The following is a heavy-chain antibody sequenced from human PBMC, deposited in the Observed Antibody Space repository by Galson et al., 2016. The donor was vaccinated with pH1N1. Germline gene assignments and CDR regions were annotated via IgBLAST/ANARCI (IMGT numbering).Heavy chain of an antibody. D-gene: IGHD4-23*01. CDR2: IYPADSDT. J-gene: IGHJ4*02. V-gene: IGHV5-51*03. Sequence: QSGAEVKKPGDSLKIPCKASGYSFTNYWIGWVRQMPGKGLEWMGIIYPADSDTRYSPSFQGQVTISADSSISTTYLRWSSLKAADTAVYYCARDRGGNFQSFDYWGQGTLVAVSS. CDR1: GYSFTNYW. CDR3: ARDRGGNFQSFDY.